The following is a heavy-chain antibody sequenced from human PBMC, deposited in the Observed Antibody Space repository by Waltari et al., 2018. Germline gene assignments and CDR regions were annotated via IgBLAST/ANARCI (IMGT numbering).Heavy chain of an antibody. V-gene: IGHV1-24*01. D-gene: IGHD2-15*01. CDR2: FDREDGET. CDR3: HLMARNIVVVAAGTPSYDSYMDV. Sequence: QVQVIQSGAEVKKPGASVKVSCKVSGYTLTGLSMHWVRQLPGKGLEWMGRFDREDGETISAQKFQGRVTMTTDTSTDTAYMELSSLISEDTAVYFCHLMARNIVVVAAGTPSYDSYMDVWGGGTTVTVSS. CDR1: GYTLTGLS. J-gene: IGHJ6*03.